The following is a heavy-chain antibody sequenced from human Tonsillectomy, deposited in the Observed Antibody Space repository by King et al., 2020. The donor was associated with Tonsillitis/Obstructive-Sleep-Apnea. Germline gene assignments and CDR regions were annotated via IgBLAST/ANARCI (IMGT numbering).Heavy chain of an antibody. CDR3: ARLTANWFDP. CDR1: GGSISSYY. Sequence: QLQESGPGLVKPSETLSLTCTVSGGSISSYYWSWIRQPPGKGLEWIGYIYYSGSTNYNPSLKSRVTITVDTSKNQFPLKLSSVTAADTAVYYCARLTANWFDPWGQGTLVTVSS. D-gene: IGHD5-18*01. V-gene: IGHV4-59*08. CDR2: IYYSGST. J-gene: IGHJ5*02.